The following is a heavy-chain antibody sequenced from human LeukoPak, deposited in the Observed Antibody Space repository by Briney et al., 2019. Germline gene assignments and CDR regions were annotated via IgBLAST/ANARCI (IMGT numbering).Heavy chain of an antibody. CDR3: ARALLGVAGFFDH. V-gene: IGHV3-11*01. CDR1: GFTFSDYY. J-gene: IGHJ4*02. D-gene: IGHD1-26*01. Sequence: GGSLRPSCAASGFTFSDYYMSWMRQVPGKGLEWVSYISSSGSTTYYADSVKGRFTVSRDNAKNSLFVQMNSLRAEDTAVYFCARALLGVAGFFDHWGQGTLVTVSS. CDR2: ISSSGSTT.